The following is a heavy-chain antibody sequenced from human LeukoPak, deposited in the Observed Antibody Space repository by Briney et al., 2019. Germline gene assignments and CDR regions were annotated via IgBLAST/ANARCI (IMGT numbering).Heavy chain of an antibody. V-gene: IGHV1-69*04. CDR1: GGTFSSYA. D-gene: IGHD2-2*01. J-gene: IGHJ5*02. Sequence: GASVKVSCKASGGTFSSYAISWVRQAPGQGLEWMGRIIPILGIANYAQKFQGRVTITADKSTSTAYTELSSLRSEDTAVYYCARAPRCSSTSCYRWFDPWGQGTLVTVSS. CDR2: IIPILGIA. CDR3: ARAPRCSSTSCYRWFDP.